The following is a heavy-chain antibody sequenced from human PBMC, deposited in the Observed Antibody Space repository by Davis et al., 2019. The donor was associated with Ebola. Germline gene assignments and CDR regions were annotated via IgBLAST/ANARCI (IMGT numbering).Heavy chain of an antibody. V-gene: IGHV4-4*07. Sequence: PGGSLRLSCIISGVSISSFSWGWVRQPAGKGLEFIGRIYPSGSTNYKPSLKGRVTMSIDTSNNQFSLKVNSVTAADTAIYYCARGVWLGDNWFDPWGQGIPVTVSS. CDR3: ARGVWLGDNWFDP. CDR2: IYPSGST. J-gene: IGHJ5*02. D-gene: IGHD6-19*01. CDR1: GVSISSFS.